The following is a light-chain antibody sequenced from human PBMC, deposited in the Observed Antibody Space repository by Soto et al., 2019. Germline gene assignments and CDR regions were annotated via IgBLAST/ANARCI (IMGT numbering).Light chain of an antibody. J-gene: IGKJ1*01. CDR1: QGVSST. CDR2: GAS. Sequence: EIVMTQSPAPLSVSPGERATLSCSASQGVSSTLAWYQQKPGQAPRLLIYGASTRATGIPARFSGSGSGTEFTLTISSLQSEDFAVYYCQQYNNWPPWTFGQGTKVEIK. V-gene: IGKV3-15*01. CDR3: QQYNNWPPWT.